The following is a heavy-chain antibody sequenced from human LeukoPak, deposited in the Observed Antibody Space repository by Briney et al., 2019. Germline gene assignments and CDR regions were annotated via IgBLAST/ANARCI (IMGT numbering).Heavy chain of an antibody. Sequence: APVKVSCKASGGTFSSYAISWVRQAPGQGLEWMGGIIPIFGTANYAQKFQGRVTITADKSTSTAYMELSRLRSDDTAVYYCARGGSGYYRHGSDYWGQGTLVTVSS. CDR3: ARGGSGYYRHGSDY. D-gene: IGHD3-22*01. V-gene: IGHV1-69*06. J-gene: IGHJ4*02. CDR2: IIPIFGTA. CDR1: GGTFSSYA.